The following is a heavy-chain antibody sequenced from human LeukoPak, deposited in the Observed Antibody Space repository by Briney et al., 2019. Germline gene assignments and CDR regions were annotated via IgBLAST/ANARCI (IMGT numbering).Heavy chain of an antibody. J-gene: IGHJ4*02. Sequence: GRSLRLSCAASGSALDDYAMHWVRQAPGKGLEWVSGISWNSGSISYADSVKGRFTISRDNAKNSLYLQMNSLRAEDTALYYCAKDISTDYYDSSGLDYWGQGTLVTVSS. V-gene: IGHV3-9*01. CDR2: ISWNSGSI. D-gene: IGHD3-22*01. CDR1: GSALDDYA. CDR3: AKDISTDYYDSSGLDY.